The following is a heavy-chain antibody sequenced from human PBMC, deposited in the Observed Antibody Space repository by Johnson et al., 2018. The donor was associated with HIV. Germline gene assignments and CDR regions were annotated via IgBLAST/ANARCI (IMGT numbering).Heavy chain of an antibody. V-gene: IGHV3-66*02. D-gene: IGHD3-10*01. J-gene: IGHJ3*02. Sequence: VQLLESGGGLVQPGGSLRLSCAASGFTVSSNYMSWVRQAPGKGLEWVAVIYSGGTTYYADYVKGRFTISRDNSKNTLYLQMNSLRAEDTAVYYCAREGPMVRSGAFDIWGQGTKVTVSS. CDR2: IYSGGTT. CDR1: GFTVSSNY. CDR3: AREGPMVRSGAFDI.